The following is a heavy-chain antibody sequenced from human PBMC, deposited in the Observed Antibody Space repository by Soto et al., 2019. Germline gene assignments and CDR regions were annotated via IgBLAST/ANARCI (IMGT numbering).Heavy chain of an antibody. Sequence: EASVKVSCKASGYTFTSYAMHWVRQAPGQRLEWMGWINAGNGNTKYSQKFQGRVTITRDTSASTAYMELSSLRSEDTAVYYCARGGSSWYFWFDPWGQGTLVTV. V-gene: IGHV1-3*01. J-gene: IGHJ5*02. D-gene: IGHD6-13*01. CDR3: ARGGSSWYFWFDP. CDR1: GYTFTSYA. CDR2: INAGNGNT.